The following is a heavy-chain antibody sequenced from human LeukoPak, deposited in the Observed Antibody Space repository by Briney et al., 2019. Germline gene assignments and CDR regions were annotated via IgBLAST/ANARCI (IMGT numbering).Heavy chain of an antibody. J-gene: IGHJ5*02. V-gene: IGHV1-46*01. CDR1: GYTFTSDY. D-gene: IGHD4-11*01. Sequence: ASVKVSCKASGYTFTSDYMHWVRQAPGQGLEWMGIINPRGGSTSYAQKFQGRVTMTRDTSTSTVYMELSSLRSEDTAVYYCARETVTTTLGPWGQGTLVTVSS. CDR3: ARETVTTTLGP. CDR2: INPRGGST.